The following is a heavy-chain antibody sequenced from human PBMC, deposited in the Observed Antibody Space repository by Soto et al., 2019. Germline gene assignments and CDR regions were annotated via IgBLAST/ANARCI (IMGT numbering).Heavy chain of an antibody. D-gene: IGHD3-3*01. CDR3: ARGITIFGVAVYYFDY. CDR2: IYYSGST. V-gene: IGHV4-39*01. J-gene: IGHJ4*02. CDR1: GGSISSSSYY. Sequence: SETLSLTCTVSGGSISSSSYYWGWIRQPPGKGLEWIGSIYYSGSTYYNPSLKSRVTISVDTSKNQFSLKLSSVTAADTAVYYCARGITIFGVAVYYFDYWGQGTLVTVSS.